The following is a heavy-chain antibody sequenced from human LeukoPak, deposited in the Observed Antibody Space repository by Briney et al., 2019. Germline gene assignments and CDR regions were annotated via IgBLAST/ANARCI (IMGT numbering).Heavy chain of an antibody. D-gene: IGHD3-22*01. J-gene: IGHJ4*02. V-gene: IGHV3-43*01. CDR2: ISWDGNT. CDR3: VKDLNYESSGSVFDY. Sequence: GRSLTLSWAAARFTFKDSTMHWVRQAPRNTLEWVSLISWDGNTYDTDYVKGRLTISRDNSKNSLNLQMDTLRREDSAFYYCVKDLNYESSGSVFDYWGQGTLVTVSS. CDR1: RFTFKDST.